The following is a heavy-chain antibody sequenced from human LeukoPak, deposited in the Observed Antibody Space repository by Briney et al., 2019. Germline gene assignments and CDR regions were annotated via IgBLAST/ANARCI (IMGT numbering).Heavy chain of an antibody. V-gene: IGHV4-59*08. D-gene: IGHD3-9*01. CDR3: ARGRYFDWLPSGPGAIWFDP. CDR1: GGSISSYY. CDR2: IYYSGST. J-gene: IGHJ5*02. Sequence: PSETLSLTCTVSGGSISSYYWSWIRQPPGKGLEWIGYIYYSGSTNYNPSLKSRVTISVDTSKNQFSLKLSSVTAADTAVYYCARGRYFDWLPSGPGAIWFDPWGQGTLVTVSS.